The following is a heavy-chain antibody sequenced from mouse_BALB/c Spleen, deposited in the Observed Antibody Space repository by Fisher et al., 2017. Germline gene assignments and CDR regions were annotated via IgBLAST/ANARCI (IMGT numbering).Heavy chain of an antibody. D-gene: IGHD2-14*01. CDR3: ARDRYDDYYAMDY. J-gene: IGHJ4*01. V-gene: IGHV1-26*01. Sequence: KFKGKATLTVDKSSSTAYMELRSLTSEDSAVYYCARDRYDDYYAMDYWGQGTSVTVSS.